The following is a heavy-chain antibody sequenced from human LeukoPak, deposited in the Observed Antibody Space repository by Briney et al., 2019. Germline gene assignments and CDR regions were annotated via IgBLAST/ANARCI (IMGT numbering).Heavy chain of an antibody. Sequence: ASVKVSCKASGGTFSSYAISWVRQAPGQGLEWMGGIIPIFGTANYAQKFQGRVTITADESTSTAYMELSSLRSEDTAVHYCAREGPANYYYYGMDVWGQGTTVTVSS. CDR3: AREGPANYYYYGMDV. CDR1: GGTFSSYA. V-gene: IGHV1-69*13. CDR2: IIPIFGTA. J-gene: IGHJ6*02.